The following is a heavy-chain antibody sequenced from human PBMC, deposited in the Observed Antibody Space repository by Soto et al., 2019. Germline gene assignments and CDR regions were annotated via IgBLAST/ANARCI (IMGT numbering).Heavy chain of an antibody. J-gene: IGHJ4*02. CDR2: IHSGGNT. V-gene: IGHV3-53*01. Sequence: GGAMRVSSAAAGCKVMNTCSSWGPQAPGKGLEWVSVIHSGGNTYYAESVKGRFTISRDNSKNTVYLQMNSLGAEDTAVYYCVRAGYSNSWYTFDYWGLGTLVTVSS. D-gene: IGHD6-13*01. CDR1: GCKVMNTC. CDR3: VRAGYSNSWYTFDY.